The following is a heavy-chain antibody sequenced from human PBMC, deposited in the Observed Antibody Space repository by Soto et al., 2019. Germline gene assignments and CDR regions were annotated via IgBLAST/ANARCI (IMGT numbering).Heavy chain of an antibody. D-gene: IGHD2-2*01. J-gene: IGHJ4*02. Sequence: QVQLVQSGAEVKKPGASVKVSCKASGYTFTSYAMHWVRQAPGQRLEWMGWINAGNGNTKYSQKFQGRVTITRDTSASTAYMELSSLRSEDTAVYYCARNIVVVPAAGINYFDYWGQGTLVTVSS. CDR1: GYTFTSYA. CDR3: ARNIVVVPAAGINYFDY. CDR2: INAGNGNT. V-gene: IGHV1-3*01.